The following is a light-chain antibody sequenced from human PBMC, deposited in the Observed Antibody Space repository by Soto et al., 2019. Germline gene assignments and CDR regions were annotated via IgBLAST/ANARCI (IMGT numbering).Light chain of an antibody. J-gene: IGKJ2*01. CDR3: HQYGGSLPYT. CDR2: AAS. V-gene: IGKV3-20*01. CDR1: QSVSSSD. Sequence: EIVLTQSPDTLSLSPGERATLSCRASQSVSSSDLAWHQQKPGQAPRLLIYAASNRATGTPDRFSGSGSGTDFTLTISRLEPEDFAVYYCHQYGGSLPYTFGQGTKLEIK.